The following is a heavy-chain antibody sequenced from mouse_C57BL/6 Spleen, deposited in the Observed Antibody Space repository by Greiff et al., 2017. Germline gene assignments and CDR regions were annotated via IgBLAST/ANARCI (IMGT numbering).Heavy chain of an antibody. D-gene: IGHD1-1*01. CDR3: ARDTYGGRYFDY. J-gene: IGHJ2*01. Sequence: VKLQQPGAELVKPGASVKMSCKASGYTFTSYWITWVKQRPGQGLEWIGDIYPGSGSTNYNEKFKSKATLTVDTSSSTAYMQLSSLTSEDSAVYYCARDTYGGRYFDYWGQGTTLTVSS. V-gene: IGHV1-55*01. CDR1: GYTFTSYW. CDR2: IYPGSGST.